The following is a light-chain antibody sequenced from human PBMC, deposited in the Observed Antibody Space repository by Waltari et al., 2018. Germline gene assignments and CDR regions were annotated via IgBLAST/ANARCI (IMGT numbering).Light chain of an antibody. CDR1: SSDLGRYNF. V-gene: IGLV2-23*02. CDR2: EVI. J-gene: IGLJ2*01. Sequence: QSALTQPASVSGSPGQSITISCTGSSSDLGRYNFVSWYQHHPGKAPKLVIYEVINRPSGVSNRFSGSKAGNTASLTISGLQAEDEADYYCCSYAGSVVFGGGTKLTVL. CDR3: CSYAGSVV.